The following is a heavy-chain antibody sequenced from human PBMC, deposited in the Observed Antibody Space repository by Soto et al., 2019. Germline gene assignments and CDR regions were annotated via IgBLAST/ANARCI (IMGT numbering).Heavy chain of an antibody. CDR3: ARGTRDYFDTTGPGYGMDV. CDR1: GDSISDVDYY. Sequence: QVRLQESGPGLVKPSQTLSLTCTVSGDSISDVDYYWSWVRQTPREGLEWIGAFYDSGTSYYSPSLKSRMTISVDSSKNQFSLTLTSVTAADTAVYYCARGTRDYFDTTGPGYGMDVWGQGTTVTVSS. J-gene: IGHJ6*02. CDR2: FYDSGTS. V-gene: IGHV4-30-4*01. D-gene: IGHD3-22*01.